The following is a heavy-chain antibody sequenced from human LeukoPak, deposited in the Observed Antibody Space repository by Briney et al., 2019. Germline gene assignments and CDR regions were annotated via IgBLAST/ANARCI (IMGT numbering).Heavy chain of an antibody. CDR3: ARGISSSSWYSGSVF. Sequence: ASVKVSCKASGYTFTSYYMHWVRQASGQGLEWMGIINPSGGSTSYAQKFQGRVTMTRDMSTSTVYMELSSLRSEDTAVYYCARGISSSSWYSGSVFWGQGTLVTVSS. CDR1: GYTFTSYY. CDR2: INPSGGST. J-gene: IGHJ4*02. V-gene: IGHV1-46*01. D-gene: IGHD6-13*01.